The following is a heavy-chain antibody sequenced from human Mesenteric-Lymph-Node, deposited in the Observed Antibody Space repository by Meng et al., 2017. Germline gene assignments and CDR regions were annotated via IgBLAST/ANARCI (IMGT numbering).Heavy chain of an antibody. Sequence: QVQLQESGPGLVNPSETPSLTCTVSGGSISSYYWSWIRQPPGKGLEFIGYIYYSGSTNYSPSLKNRVTISVDTSKNQFSLKLTSVTAADTAVYYCAREGGYSSPFDPWGQGILVTVSS. D-gene: IGHD6-13*01. CDR1: GGSISSYY. J-gene: IGHJ5*02. CDR3: AREGGYSSPFDP. V-gene: IGHV4-59*01. CDR2: IYYSGST.